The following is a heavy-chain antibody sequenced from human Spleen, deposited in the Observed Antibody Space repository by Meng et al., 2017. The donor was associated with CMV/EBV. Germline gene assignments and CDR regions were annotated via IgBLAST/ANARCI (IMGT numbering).Heavy chain of an antibody. J-gene: IGHJ4*02. CDR1: GITFSSYS. CDR3: TRSTDTIMAPPFDF. D-gene: IGHD5-18*01. Sequence: LSLTCAVSGITFSSYSMHWVRQAPGRGLEWVAVISNAGNTKYYADSVKGRFTISRDNSKNTLYLQMNSLKTEDTAVYYCTRSTDTIMAPPFDFWGQGTLVTVSS. V-gene: IGHV3-30-3*01. CDR2: ISNAGNTK.